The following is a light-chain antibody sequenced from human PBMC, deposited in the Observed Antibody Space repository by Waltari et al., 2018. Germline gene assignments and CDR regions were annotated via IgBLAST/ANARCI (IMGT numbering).Light chain of an antibody. V-gene: IGLV2-11*01. CDR2: DVN. CDR1: SSDFGGYNY. Sequence: QSALTQPRSVSGSPGQSVTISCSGTSSDFGGYNYVSWYQHHPCKAPRLMISDVNKRPSGVPDRFSGSKSGNTASLTISGLQAEDEADYFCCSYAGTFSLLFGGGTKVTVL. CDR3: CSYAGTFSLL. J-gene: IGLJ2*01.